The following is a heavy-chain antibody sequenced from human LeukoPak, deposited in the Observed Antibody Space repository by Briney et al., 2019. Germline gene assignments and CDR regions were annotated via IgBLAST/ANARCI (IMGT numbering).Heavy chain of an antibody. CDR2: IIPIFGTA. CDR1: GGTFSSYA. V-gene: IGHV1-69*05. Sequence: SVKVSCKASGGTFSSYAISWVRQAPGQGLEWMGGIIPIFGTANHAQKFQGRVTITTDESTSTAYMELSSLRSEDTAVYYCARGQGVVPMLKNNWFDPWGQGTLVTVSS. D-gene: IGHD3-3*01. CDR3: ARGQGVVPMLKNNWFDP. J-gene: IGHJ5*02.